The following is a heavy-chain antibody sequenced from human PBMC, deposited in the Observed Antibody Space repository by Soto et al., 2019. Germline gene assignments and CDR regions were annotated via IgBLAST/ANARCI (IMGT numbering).Heavy chain of an antibody. D-gene: IGHD3-10*01. Sequence: PSETLSLTCTVSGDSISSGGYYWSWIRQHPGKGLEWIGYIYYSGSTYYNPSLKSRVTISVETSKSQFSLRLSSVTAADTAVYYCARTLSVSGSYYNDNWFDPWGQGTLVTVSS. CDR2: IYYSGST. J-gene: IGHJ5*02. CDR3: ARTLSVSGSYYNDNWFDP. CDR1: GDSISSGGYY. V-gene: IGHV4-31*03.